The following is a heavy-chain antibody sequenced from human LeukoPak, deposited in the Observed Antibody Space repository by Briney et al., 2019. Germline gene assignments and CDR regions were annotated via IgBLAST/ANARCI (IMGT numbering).Heavy chain of an antibody. CDR3: AILGTIFGVVRNYFDY. CDR2: IIPILGIA. CDR1: GGTFISYA. D-gene: IGHD3-3*01. V-gene: IGHV1-69*04. J-gene: IGHJ4*02. Sequence: SVKVSCKASGGTFISYAISWVRQAPGQGLEWMGRIIPILGIANYAQKFQGRVTITADKSTSTAYMELSSLRSEDTAVYYCAILGTIFGVVRNYFDYWGQGTLVTVSS.